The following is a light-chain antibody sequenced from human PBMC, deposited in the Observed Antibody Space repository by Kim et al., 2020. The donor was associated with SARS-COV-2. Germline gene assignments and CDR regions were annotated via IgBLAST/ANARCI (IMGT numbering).Light chain of an antibody. CDR2: HDS. J-gene: IGLJ2*01. CDR3: QAWDSTSVV. CDR1: TLENKF. V-gene: IGLV3-1*01. Sequence: SVSPGQTANITCSGNTLENKFACWYQQRPGQSPVLVIYHDSKRPSGIPERFSGAHSGHTATLTISETQAIDEADYYCQAWDSTSVVFGGGTKLSVL.